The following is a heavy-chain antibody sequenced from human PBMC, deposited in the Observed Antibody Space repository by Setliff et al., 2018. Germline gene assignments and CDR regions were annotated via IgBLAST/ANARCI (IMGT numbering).Heavy chain of an antibody. V-gene: IGHV4-59*08. CDR1: GGPTIGYY. CDR3: ARGLHSGTYWGTRPLGLDY. CDR2: IHPWGGSSEST. D-gene: IGHD1-26*01. J-gene: IGHJ4*02. Sequence: SGTLSLTCAVSGGPTIGYYWTWIRQAPGKGLEWIGYIHPWGGSSESTNYSPSLKSRITISLDKSKSQFSLKLTSVTVADTAVYYCARGLHSGTYWGTRPLGLDYWGQGSLVTVSS.